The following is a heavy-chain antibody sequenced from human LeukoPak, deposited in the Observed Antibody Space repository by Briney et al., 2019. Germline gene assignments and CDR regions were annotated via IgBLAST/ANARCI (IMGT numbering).Heavy chain of an antibody. CDR3: ARAPLGSQRQARAPPYYYGMDV. V-gene: IGHV1-3*01. Sequence: GASVKVSCKASGYTFTSYAMHWVRQAPGQRLEWMGWINAGNGNTKYSQKFQGRVTITRDTSASTAYMELSSLRSEDTAVYYCARAPLGSQRQARAPPYYYGMDVWGKGTTVTVSS. CDR2: INAGNGNT. J-gene: IGHJ6*04. CDR1: GYTFTSYA. D-gene: IGHD1-14*01.